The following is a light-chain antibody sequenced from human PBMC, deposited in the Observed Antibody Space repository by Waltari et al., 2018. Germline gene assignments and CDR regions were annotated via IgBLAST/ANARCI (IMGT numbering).Light chain of an antibody. CDR3: QQYYTTPYI. Sequence: IVMTQSPPSLTVSLGERATINCKSNQSLFFSSNNSNYLAWYQQRPGQPPRLLISGASTRKSAVPSRFVGSGSGTDFTLTISSLQAEDVALYFCQQYYTTPYIFGQGTKLEIK. CDR1: QSLFFSSNNSNY. CDR2: GAS. V-gene: IGKV4-1*01. J-gene: IGKJ2*01.